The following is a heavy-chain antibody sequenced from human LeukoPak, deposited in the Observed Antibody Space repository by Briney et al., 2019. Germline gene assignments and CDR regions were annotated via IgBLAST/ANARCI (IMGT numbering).Heavy chain of an antibody. CDR3: GRLSTRFCSGGTCYTNGAVDI. Sequence: SETLSLTCTVSGGSISSYYWSWIRQPPGQGLEWIGYIFYSGSTNYNPSLKSRVTMSVATSNKQFSLRLSSVTAADTALYYCGRLSTRFCSGGTCYTNGAVDIWGQGTRVTVSS. V-gene: IGHV4-59*08. CDR1: GGSISSYY. D-gene: IGHD2-15*01. CDR2: IFYSGST. J-gene: IGHJ3*02.